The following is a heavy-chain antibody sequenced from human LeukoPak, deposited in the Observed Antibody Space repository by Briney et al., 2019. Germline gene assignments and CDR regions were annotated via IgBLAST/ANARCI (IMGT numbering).Heavy chain of an antibody. CDR2: IYYSGYT. CDR3: AREDAEQMDNSFDI. Sequence: SETLSLTRTVSGGSISSYYWSWIRQPPGKGLEWIGCIYYSGYTNYKSSLKSRLTISIDTSKNQFSLKLRSVTAADTAVYYCAREDAEQMDNSFDIWGQGTMVTVSS. D-gene: IGHD5-24*01. CDR1: GGSISSYY. J-gene: IGHJ3*02. V-gene: IGHV4-59*12.